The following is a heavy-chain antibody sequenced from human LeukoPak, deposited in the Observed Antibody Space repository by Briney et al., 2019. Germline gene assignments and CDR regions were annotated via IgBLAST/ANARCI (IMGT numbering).Heavy chain of an antibody. Sequence: ASVKVSCKASGYTFTSYYMHWVRQAPGQGLEWMGIINPSGGSTSYAQKFQGRVTMTRDTSTSTVYRELSSLRSEDTAVYYCARESGDSSGYYSSVDFDYWGQGTLVTVSS. CDR3: ARESGDSSGYYSSVDFDY. J-gene: IGHJ4*02. CDR2: INPSGGST. CDR1: GYTFTSYY. D-gene: IGHD3-22*01. V-gene: IGHV1-46*01.